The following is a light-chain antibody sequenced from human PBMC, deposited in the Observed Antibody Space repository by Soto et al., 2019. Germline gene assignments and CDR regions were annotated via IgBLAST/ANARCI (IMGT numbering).Light chain of an antibody. CDR1: ALPKQY. J-gene: IGLJ3*02. V-gene: IGLV3-25*02. Sequence: SYVLTQPPSVSVSPGQTARITCSGDALPKQYAYWYQQKPRQAPVLVIYKDSERPSGIPERFSGSSSGTTVTLTISGVQAEDEADYYCQSADSSGTYWVFGGGTKLTVL. CDR3: QSADSSGTYWV. CDR2: KDS.